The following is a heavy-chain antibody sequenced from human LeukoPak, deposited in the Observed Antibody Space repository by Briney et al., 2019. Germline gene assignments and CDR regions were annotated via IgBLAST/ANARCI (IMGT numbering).Heavy chain of an antibody. D-gene: IGHD3-9*01. CDR3: ATVDGNWFDP. Sequence: ASVKVSCKASGYTFTGYYMHWVRQAPGQGLEWMGWINPNSGGTNYAQKFQGRVTMTEDTSTDTAYMELSSLRSEDTAVYYCATVDGNWFDPWGQGTLVTVSS. J-gene: IGHJ5*02. CDR1: GYTFTGYY. V-gene: IGHV1-2*02. CDR2: INPNSGGT.